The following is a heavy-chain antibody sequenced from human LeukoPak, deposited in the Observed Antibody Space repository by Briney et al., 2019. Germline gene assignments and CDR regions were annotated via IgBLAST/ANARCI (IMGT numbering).Heavy chain of an antibody. CDR1: GYTFTSYG. D-gene: IGHD2-15*01. V-gene: IGHV1-18*04. Sequence: GASVKVSCKASGYTFTSYGFGWVRQAPGQGLEWMGWISAYNGNTNYAQKLQGRVTMTTDTSTSTAYMELRSLRSGDTAVYYCARSRLRGDWFDPWGQGTLVTVSS. J-gene: IGHJ5*02. CDR2: ISAYNGNT. CDR3: ARSRLRGDWFDP.